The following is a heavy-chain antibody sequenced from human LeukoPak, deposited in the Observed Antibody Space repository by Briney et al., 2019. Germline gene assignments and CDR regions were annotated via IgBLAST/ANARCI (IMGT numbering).Heavy chain of an antibody. J-gene: IGHJ4*02. CDR1: GYSFTSYW. D-gene: IGHD6-19*01. Sequence: GESLKISCKGSGYSFTSYWIGWVRQMPGKGLEWMGIIYPGDSDTRYSPSFQGQVTISADKSISTAYLQWSSLKASDTAMYYCARCRSGGWYPGFEGEFDYWGQGTLVTVSS. CDR2: IYPGDSDT. V-gene: IGHV5-51*01. CDR3: ARCRSGGWYPGFEGEFDY.